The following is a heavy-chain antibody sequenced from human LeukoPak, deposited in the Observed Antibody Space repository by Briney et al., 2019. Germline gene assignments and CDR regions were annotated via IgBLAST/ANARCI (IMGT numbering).Heavy chain of an antibody. CDR3: ARIGGYSYGYPFDY. V-gene: IGHV4-39*07. CDR1: GGSISSSTSY. CDR2: INHSGST. D-gene: IGHD5-18*01. Sequence: SETLSLTCTVSGGSISSSTSYWGWIRQPPGKGLEWIGEINHSGSTNYNPSLKSRVTISVDTSKNQFSLKLSSVTAADTAVYYCARIGGYSYGYPFDYWGQGTLVTVSS. J-gene: IGHJ4*02.